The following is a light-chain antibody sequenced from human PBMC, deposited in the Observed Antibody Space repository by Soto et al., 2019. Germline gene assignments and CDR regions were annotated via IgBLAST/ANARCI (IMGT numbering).Light chain of an antibody. J-gene: IGKJ4*01. CDR2: DAS. CDR1: QSVSSY. V-gene: IGKV3-11*01. Sequence: EIVLTQSPATLSLSPGERATLSCRASQSVSSYLAWYQQKHGQAPRLLIYDASNRATGIPARFSGCGSGTDFTLTISSLEPEDVAVYYCQQLNTFGGGTKVEIK. CDR3: QQLNT.